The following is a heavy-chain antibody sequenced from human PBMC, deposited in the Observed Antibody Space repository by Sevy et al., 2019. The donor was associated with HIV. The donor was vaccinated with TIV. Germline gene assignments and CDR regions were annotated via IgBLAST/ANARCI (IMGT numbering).Heavy chain of an antibody. J-gene: IGHJ4*02. D-gene: IGHD6-13*01. CDR3: VRAVAADGSF. CDR1: GFSLNTYW. CDR2: IKQDGSVT. V-gene: IGHV3-7*01. Sequence: GGSLRLSCAASGFSLNTYWMSWVRQAPGKGREWVANIKQDGSVTYYVDSVKGRFTISRDNARNFLYLQMNSRRAEDTARYYCVRAVAADGSFWGQGTLVTVSS.